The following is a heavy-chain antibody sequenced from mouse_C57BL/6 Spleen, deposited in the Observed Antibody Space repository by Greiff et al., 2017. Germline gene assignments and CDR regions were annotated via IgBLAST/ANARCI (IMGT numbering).Heavy chain of an antibody. CDR2: INPNNGGT. CDR1: GYTFTDYY. Sequence: EVQLQQSGPELVKPGASVKISCKASGYTFTDYYMNWVKQSHGKSLEWIGDINPNNGGTSYNQKFKGKATLTVDKSSSTAYMELRSLTSEDSAVYYCARGLHFDYWGQGTTLTVSS. D-gene: IGHD2-13*01. V-gene: IGHV1-26*01. J-gene: IGHJ2*01. CDR3: ARGLHFDY.